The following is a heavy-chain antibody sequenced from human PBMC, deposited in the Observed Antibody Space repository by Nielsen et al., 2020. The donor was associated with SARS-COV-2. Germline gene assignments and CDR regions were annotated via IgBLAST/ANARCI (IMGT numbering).Heavy chain of an antibody. CDR1: GFTFSTFA. V-gene: IGHV3-7*01. CDR3: VRDTGAWDFDY. D-gene: IGHD1-26*01. CDR2: IRRDSGAR. Sequence: GGSLRLSCTASGFTFSTFAAHWVRQAPGKGLEWVANIRRDSGARFYVDSVKGRFTISRDNAKNSLYLQMNSLRAEDTAVYYCVRDTGAWDFDYWGQGTLITVSS. J-gene: IGHJ4*02.